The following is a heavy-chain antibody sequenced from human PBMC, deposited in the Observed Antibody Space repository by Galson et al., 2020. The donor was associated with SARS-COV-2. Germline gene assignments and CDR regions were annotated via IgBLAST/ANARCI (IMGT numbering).Heavy chain of an antibody. V-gene: IGHV3-64D*06. Sequence: GESLKISCSASGFTFSSYAMHWVRQAPGKGLEYVSAISSNGGSTYYADSVKGRFTISRDNSKNTLYLQMSSLRAEDTAVYYCVKDLAGRYCSSTSCYSVNYDFWSGYYLSAFDIWGQGTMVTVSS. D-gene: IGHD2-2*02. CDR1: GFTFSSYA. CDR2: ISSNGGST. CDR3: VKDLAGRYCSSTSCYSVNYDFWSGYYLSAFDI. J-gene: IGHJ3*02.